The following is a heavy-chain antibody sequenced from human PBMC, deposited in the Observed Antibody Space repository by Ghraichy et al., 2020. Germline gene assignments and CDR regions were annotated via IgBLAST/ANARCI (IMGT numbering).Heavy chain of an antibody. CDR1: GFTFRTYA. CDR3: AKDSLDYGDYEFDS. D-gene: IGHD4-17*01. CDR2: VSGRGDTT. V-gene: IGHV3-23*01. J-gene: IGHJ4*02. Sequence: GGSLRLSCAASGFTFRTYAMSWVRQAPGKGLEWVSGVSGRGDTTYYADSVRGRFTISRDNSKKTLFLQRNSLRVEDSGLYYCAKDSLDYGDYEFDSWGQGTLVTFSS.